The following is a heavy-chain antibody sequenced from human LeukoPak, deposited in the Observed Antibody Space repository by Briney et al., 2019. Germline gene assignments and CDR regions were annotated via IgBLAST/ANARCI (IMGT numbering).Heavy chain of an antibody. J-gene: IGHJ3*02. D-gene: IGHD3-10*01. CDR3: ATAMVRGVIITEDAFDI. CDR2: ISSSSSTI. V-gene: IGHV3-48*04. Sequence: GGSLRLSWAASGFTFSSYSMNWVGQAPGKGLGWFSYISSSSSTIYYADSVKGRFTISRDNAKNSLYLQMNSLRAEDTAVYYCATAMVRGVIITEDAFDIWGQGTMVTVSS. CDR1: GFTFSSYS.